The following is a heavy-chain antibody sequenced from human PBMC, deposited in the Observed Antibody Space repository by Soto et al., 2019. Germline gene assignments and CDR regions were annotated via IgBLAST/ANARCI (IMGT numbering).Heavy chain of an antibody. V-gene: IGHV1-18*01. J-gene: IGHJ5*02. Sequence: ASVKVSCKASGGTFSSYAIGWVRQAPGQGLEWMGWISAYNGNTNYAQKLQGRVTMTTDTSTSTAYMELRSLRSDDTAVYYCASLRAVAGNNWFDPWGQGTLVTVSS. CDR1: GGTFSSYA. CDR2: ISAYNGNT. CDR3: ASLRAVAGNNWFDP. D-gene: IGHD6-19*01.